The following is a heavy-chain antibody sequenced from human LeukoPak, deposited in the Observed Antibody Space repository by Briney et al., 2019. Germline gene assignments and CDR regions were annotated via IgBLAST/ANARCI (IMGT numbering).Heavy chain of an antibody. Sequence: SGGSLRLSCAASGFTFSSYGMHWVRQAPGKGLEWVAFIRYDGSNKYYADSVKGRFTISRDNSKNTLYLQMNSLRAEDTAVYYCARARKQQPYFDAFDIWGQGTMVTVSS. V-gene: IGHV3-30*02. CDR3: ARARKQQPYFDAFDI. D-gene: IGHD6-13*01. J-gene: IGHJ3*02. CDR2: IRYDGSNK. CDR1: GFTFSSYG.